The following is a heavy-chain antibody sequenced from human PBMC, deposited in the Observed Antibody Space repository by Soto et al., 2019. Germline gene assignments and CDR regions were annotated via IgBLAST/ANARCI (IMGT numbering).Heavy chain of an antibody. V-gene: IGHV1-18*01. D-gene: IGHD3-3*01. CDR2: ISAYNGNT. CDR3: ARDGPYYDFWSGYYPNFDY. J-gene: IGHJ4*02. Sequence: QVQLVQSGAEVKKPGASVKVSCKASGYTFTSYGISWVRQAPGQGLEWVGWISAYNGNTNYAQKLQGRVTMTTDTSTSTAYMELRSLRSDDTAVYYCARDGPYYDFWSGYYPNFDYWGQGTLVTVSS. CDR1: GYTFTSYG.